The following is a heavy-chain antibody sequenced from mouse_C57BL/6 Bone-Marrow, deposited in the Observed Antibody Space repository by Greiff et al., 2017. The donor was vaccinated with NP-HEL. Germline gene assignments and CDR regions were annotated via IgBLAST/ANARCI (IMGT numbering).Heavy chain of an antibody. J-gene: IGHJ2*01. CDR3: AIYYGSSYYFDY. V-gene: IGHV1-53*01. CDR1: GYTFTSYW. D-gene: IGHD1-1*01. CDR2: INPSNGGT. Sequence: VQLQQPGTELVKPGASVKLSCKASGYTFTSYWMHWVKQRPGQGLEWIGNINPSNGGTNYNEKFKSKATLTVDNSSSTAYMQLSSLTSDDAAVYYCAIYYGSSYYFDYWGQGTTLTVSS.